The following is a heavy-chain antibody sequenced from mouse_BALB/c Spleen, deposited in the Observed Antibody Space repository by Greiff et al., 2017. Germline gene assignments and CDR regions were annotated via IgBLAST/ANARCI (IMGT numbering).Heavy chain of an antibody. D-gene: IGHD1-1*01. CDR1: GFTFSSYA. V-gene: IGHV5-6-5*01. J-gene: IGHJ3*01. CDR3: ARYYDGAY. CDR2: ISSGGST. Sequence: DVMLVESGGGLVKPGGSLKLSCAASGFTFSSYAMSWVRQTPEKRLEWVASISSGGSTYYPDSVKGRFTISRDNARNILYLQMSSLRSEDTAMYYCARYYDGAYWGQGTLVTVSA.